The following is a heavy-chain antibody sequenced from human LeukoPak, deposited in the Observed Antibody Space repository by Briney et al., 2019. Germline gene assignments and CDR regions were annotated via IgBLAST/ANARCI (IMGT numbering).Heavy chain of an antibody. V-gene: IGHV3-21*01. CDR2: INSNNIYI. D-gene: IGHD2-21*02. Sequence: GRSLRLSCAASGFTFSSYSINWVRQAPGKGLEWVSSINSNNIYIYYADSVKGRFTISRDNAKNSLFLQMNSLRAEDTAIYYCARLVVVTAKNYYFDYWGQGTLVTVSS. J-gene: IGHJ4*02. CDR3: ARLVVVTAKNYYFDY. CDR1: GFTFSSYS.